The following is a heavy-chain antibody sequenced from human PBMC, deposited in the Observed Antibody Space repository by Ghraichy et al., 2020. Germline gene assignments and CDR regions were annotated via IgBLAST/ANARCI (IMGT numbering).Heavy chain of an antibody. J-gene: IGHJ5*02. CDR1: GFTVSSYA. V-gene: IGHV3-23*01. CDR3: AKAWGYCSGGICPEYNWFDP. Sequence: GGSLRLSCASSGFTVSSYAMKWDRQAPGEGLGWDSRISGSSGTTYYADSVKGRFTISRDNSKNTLHLQMNSLRAEDTAVYDCAKAWGYCSGGICPEYNWFDPWGQVTLVTAPS. D-gene: IGHD2-15*01. CDR2: ISGSSGTT.